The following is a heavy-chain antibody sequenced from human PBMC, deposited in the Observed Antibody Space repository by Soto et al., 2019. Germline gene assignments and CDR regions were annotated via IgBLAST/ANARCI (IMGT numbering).Heavy chain of an antibody. CDR1: GGSISSSNW. Sequence: PSETLSLTCAVSGGSISSSNWWSWVRQPPGKGLEWIGEIYHSGSTNYNPSLKSRVTISVDKSKNQFSLKLSSVTAADTAVYYCARSAGGEYCSSTSCPNWFDPWGQGTLVTVS. CDR2: IYHSGST. CDR3: ARSAGGEYCSSTSCPNWFDP. V-gene: IGHV4-4*02. J-gene: IGHJ5*02. D-gene: IGHD2-2*01.